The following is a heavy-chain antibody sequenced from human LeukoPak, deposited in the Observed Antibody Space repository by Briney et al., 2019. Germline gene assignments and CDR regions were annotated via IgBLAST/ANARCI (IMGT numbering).Heavy chain of an antibody. Sequence: GGSLRLSCAASGFTFSSYGMHWVRQAPGKGLEWVAVIWYDGSNKYYADSVKGRFTISRDNSKNTLYLQMNSLRAEDTAVYYCARAPYDTLTPSYYYGMDVWGQGTTVTVSS. D-gene: IGHD3-9*01. J-gene: IGHJ6*02. CDR2: IWYDGSNK. CDR1: GFTFSSYG. V-gene: IGHV3-33*01. CDR3: ARAPYDTLTPSYYYGMDV.